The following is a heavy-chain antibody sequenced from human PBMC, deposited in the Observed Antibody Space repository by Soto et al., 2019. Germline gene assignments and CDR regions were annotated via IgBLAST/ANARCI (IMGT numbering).Heavy chain of an antibody. CDR2: VSFDGSNN. D-gene: IGHD1-20*01. CDR1: GFTFSTHA. J-gene: IGHJ4*02. CDR3: ARDQTGITTTGGGRIDH. Sequence: VQLVESGGGVVQPGRSLRLSCAASGFTFSTHAMHWVRQAPGKGLECVAIVSFDGSNNYYADSVKGRFTISRDNSKNTLYLQMSGLTPEDTAVYYCARDQTGITTTGGGRIDHWGQGTLVTVSS. V-gene: IGHV3-30-3*01.